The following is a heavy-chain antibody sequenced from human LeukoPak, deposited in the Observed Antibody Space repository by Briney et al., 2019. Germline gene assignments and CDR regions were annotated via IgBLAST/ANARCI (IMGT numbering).Heavy chain of an antibody. CDR3: ARDHIGGSYSYWYFDL. J-gene: IGHJ2*01. CDR1: GYTFTNYA. D-gene: IGHD1-26*01. Sequence: GASLKVSCKASGYTFTNYAMHWVRQAPGQRREWMGWINAGKGNTKYAQKFQGRVTITRDTSASTAYMEVSSLRSEDTAVYYCARDHIGGSYSYWYFDLWGRGTLVTVSS. V-gene: IGHV1-3*01. CDR2: INAGKGNT.